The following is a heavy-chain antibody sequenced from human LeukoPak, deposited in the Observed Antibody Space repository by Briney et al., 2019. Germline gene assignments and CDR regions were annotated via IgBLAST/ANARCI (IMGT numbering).Heavy chain of an antibody. D-gene: IGHD1-1*01. CDR2: IIPIFGTA. J-gene: IGHJ4*02. V-gene: IGHV1-69*05. CDR1: GGTFSSYA. CDR3: ARAIPQLEQWSYYFDY. Sequence: SVKVSCKASGGTFSSYAISWVRQAPGQGLEWMGGIIPIFGTANYAQKFQGRVTITTDESTSTAYMELSSLRSEDTAAYYCARAIPQLEQWSYYFDYWGQGTLVTVSS.